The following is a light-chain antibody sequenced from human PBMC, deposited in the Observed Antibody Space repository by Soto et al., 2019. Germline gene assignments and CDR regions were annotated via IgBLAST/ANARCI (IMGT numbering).Light chain of an antibody. CDR3: QQYESSFRT. J-gene: IGKJ1*01. Sequence: EVVLTQSPGTLSLSPGERATLSCRASQSVSSSYLAWHQQKPGQAPRLLIYGASSRATGIPDRFSGSGSGTDFTLTISRLEPEDFAVYYCQQYESSFRTFGQGTKVDI. CDR1: QSVSSSY. CDR2: GAS. V-gene: IGKV3-20*01.